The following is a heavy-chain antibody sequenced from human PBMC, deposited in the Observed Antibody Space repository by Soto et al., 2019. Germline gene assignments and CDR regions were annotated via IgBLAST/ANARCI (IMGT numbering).Heavy chain of an antibody. CDR2: INPSSGET. CDR1: GYTFIDYF. CDR3: ATDRVAFDM. Sequence: ASVKVSCKASGYTFIDYFIQWVRQAPGQGLEWMGWINPSSGETTYAQKFQGRVTMTRDTSISTAYMDLITLRSDDTAIYYCATDRVAFDMWGQGXKVPVSS. V-gene: IGHV1-2*02. D-gene: IGHD3-22*01. J-gene: IGHJ3*02.